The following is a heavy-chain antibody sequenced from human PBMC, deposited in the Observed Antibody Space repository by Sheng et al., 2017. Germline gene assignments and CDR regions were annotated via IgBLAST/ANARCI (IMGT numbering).Heavy chain of an antibody. J-gene: IGHJ3*02. D-gene: IGHD3-16*01. CDR1: GFTVSSNY. Sequence: EMQLVESGGGLVQPGGSLRVSCAASGFTVSSNYMSLVRQAPGKGLEWVSVLYSGGSTYYADSVKGRFTISRDNSRNTLYLQMSSLRTEDTAVYYCARGIGAGGAFDIWGQGTMVT. CDR3: ARGIGAGGAFDI. CDR2: LYSGGST. V-gene: IGHV3-66*02.